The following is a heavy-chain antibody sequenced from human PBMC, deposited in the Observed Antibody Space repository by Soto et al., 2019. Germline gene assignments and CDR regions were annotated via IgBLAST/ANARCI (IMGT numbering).Heavy chain of an antibody. CDR2: IIPILGIA. CDR3: ASNHPAAGNLQDAFDI. CDR1: GGTFSSYT. J-gene: IGHJ3*02. D-gene: IGHD6-13*01. Sequence: ASVKVSCKASGGTFSSYTISWVRQAPGQGLEWMGRIIPILGIANYAQKFQGRVTITADKSTSTAYMELSSLRSEETAVYYCASNHPAAGNLQDAFDIWGQGTMVTVSS. V-gene: IGHV1-69*02.